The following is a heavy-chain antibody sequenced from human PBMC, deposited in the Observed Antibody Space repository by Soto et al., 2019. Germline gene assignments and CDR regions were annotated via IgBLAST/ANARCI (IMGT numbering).Heavy chain of an antibody. V-gene: IGHV4-4*07. CDR3: ARDHPNYYDSSGYPNYYYYGMDV. CDR1: GGSISSYY. Sequence: LSLTCTVSGGSISSYYWSWIRQPAGKGLEWIGRIYTGGSTNYNPSLKSRVTMSVDTSKNQFSLKLSSVIAADTAVYYCARDHPNYYDSSGYPNYYYYGMDVWGQGTTVTVSS. CDR2: IYTGGST. D-gene: IGHD3-22*01. J-gene: IGHJ6*02.